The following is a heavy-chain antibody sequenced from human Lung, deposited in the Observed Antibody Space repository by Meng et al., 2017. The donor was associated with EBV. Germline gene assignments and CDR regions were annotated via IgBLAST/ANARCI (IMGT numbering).Heavy chain of an antibody. J-gene: IGHJ4*02. Sequence: QAQLVQSGGEVKKPGASVKVSCKPSGYTFTNYGITWVRQAPGQGLQYMGWISAYNGNTNYAQELQGRVTMTTDTSTSTAYMELRSLRFDDTAVYYCARFYCSSTSCPHVLFDYWGQGTLVTVSS. CDR3: ARFYCSSTSCPHVLFDY. D-gene: IGHD2-2*01. CDR2: ISAYNGNT. CDR1: GYTFTNYG. V-gene: IGHV1-18*01.